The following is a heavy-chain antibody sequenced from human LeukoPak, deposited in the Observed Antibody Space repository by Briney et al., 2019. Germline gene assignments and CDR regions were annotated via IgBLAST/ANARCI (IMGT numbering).Heavy chain of an antibody. CDR1: GGSFSGYY. D-gene: IGHD6-6*01. CDR2: INHSGST. J-gene: IGHJ3*02. CDR3: ASTSIAARRGAFDI. Sequence: TSETLSLTCAVYGGSFSGYYWSWIRQPPGKGLEWIGEINHSGSTNYNPSLKSRVTISVDTSKNQFSLKLSSVTAADTAVYYCASTSIAARRGAFDIWGQGTMVTVSS. V-gene: IGHV4-34*01.